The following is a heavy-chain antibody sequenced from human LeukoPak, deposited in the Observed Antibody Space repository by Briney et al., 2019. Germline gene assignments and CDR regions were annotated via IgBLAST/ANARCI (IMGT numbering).Heavy chain of an antibody. J-gene: IGHJ4*02. CDR1: GYIFTGYY. Sequence: GASVKVSCKASGYIFTGYYMHWVRQAPGQGLEWMGWINPNSGGTNYAQKFQGRVTMTRDTSISTAYMELSRLRSDDTAVYYCAREISITMVRGVPEPPTDYWGQGTLVTVSS. CDR2: INPNSGGT. CDR3: AREISITMVRGVPEPPTDY. D-gene: IGHD3-10*01. V-gene: IGHV1-2*02.